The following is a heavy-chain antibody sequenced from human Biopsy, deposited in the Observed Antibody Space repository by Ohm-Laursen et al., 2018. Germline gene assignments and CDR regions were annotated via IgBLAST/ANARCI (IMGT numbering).Heavy chain of an antibody. CDR3: ARSGWNFEFDS. Sequence: SLRLSCSASGFTFDDYALHWVRQAPGKALEWVSGISWNSLSIGYADSVKGRFTISRNNAKNSLYLQMNSLRAEDTAIYYCARSGWNFEFDSWGKGTLVAVSS. CDR2: ISWNSLSI. D-gene: IGHD6-19*01. CDR1: GFTFDDYA. V-gene: IGHV3-9*01. J-gene: IGHJ4*02.